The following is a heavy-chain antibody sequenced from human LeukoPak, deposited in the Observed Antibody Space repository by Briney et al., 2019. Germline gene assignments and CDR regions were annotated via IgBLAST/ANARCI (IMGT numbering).Heavy chain of an antibody. CDR3: ASSYYDSSGYSIWFDP. CDR2: ISVSGGDT. V-gene: IGHV3-23*01. CDR1: GFTFSNYA. J-gene: IGHJ5*02. D-gene: IGHD3-22*01. Sequence: PGGSLRLSCAASGFTFSNYAMSWVRQAPGKGLEWVSGISVSGGDTYYGDSVKGRFTISRDNSKNTLYLQMNSLRAEDTAVYYCASSYYDSSGYSIWFDPWGQGTLVTVSS.